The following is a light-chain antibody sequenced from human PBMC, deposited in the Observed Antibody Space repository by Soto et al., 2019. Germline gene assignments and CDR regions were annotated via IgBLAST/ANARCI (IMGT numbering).Light chain of an antibody. Sequence: DIQMTQSPSTLSASVGDRVTITCRASQSISSWLAWYQQKPGKAPKLLIYDASSVESGVPSRFSGSGSGTEFTLTISSLQPDDFATYYYQQYNSYFGQGTKLEIK. V-gene: IGKV1-5*01. CDR3: QQYNSY. J-gene: IGKJ2*01. CDR1: QSISSW. CDR2: DAS.